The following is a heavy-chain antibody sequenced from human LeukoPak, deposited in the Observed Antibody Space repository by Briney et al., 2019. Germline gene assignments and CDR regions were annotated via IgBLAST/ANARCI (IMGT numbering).Heavy chain of an antibody. CDR3: ARDKVAGSSWGDNAFDI. CDR2: IYHSGST. CDR1: GGSISSGGYY. J-gene: IGHJ3*02. D-gene: IGHD6-13*01. V-gene: IGHV4-30-2*01. Sequence: NPSGTLSLTCTVSGGSISSGGYYWSWIRQPPGKGLEWIGYIYHSGSTYYNPSLKSRVTISVDRSKNQFSLKLSSVTAADTAVYYCARDKVAGSSWGDNAFDIWGQGTMVTVSS.